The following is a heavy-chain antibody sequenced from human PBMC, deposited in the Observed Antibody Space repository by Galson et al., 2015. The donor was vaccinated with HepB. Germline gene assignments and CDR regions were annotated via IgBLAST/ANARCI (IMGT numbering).Heavy chain of an antibody. CDR1: GDSVSSNIAV. CDR3: ARSRDGGGIEARPDLDS. J-gene: IGHJ4*02. CDR2: TYYRSKWSG. Sequence: CAISGDSVSSNIAVWNWIRQSPSRGLEWLGRTYYRSKWSGDYAVSVKSRITINPDTSKNQFSLQLNSVTPEDTAVYYCARSRDGGGIEARPDLDSWGQGTLITVSS. D-gene: IGHD6-6*01. V-gene: IGHV6-1*01.